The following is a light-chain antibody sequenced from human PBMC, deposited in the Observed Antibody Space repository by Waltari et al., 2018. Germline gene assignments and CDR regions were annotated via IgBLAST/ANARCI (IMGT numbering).Light chain of an antibody. CDR3: QHYNSYSPSWT. Sequence: DIQMTQSPSTLSASVGDRVTITCRANQSLNNWLAWYQQKPGKAPKLLIYKSSNLESGVPSRFSGSGSGTEFTLTITSLQPDDFATYYCQHYNSYSPSWTFGQGTRVEVK. J-gene: IGKJ1*01. V-gene: IGKV1-5*03. CDR2: KSS. CDR1: QSLNNW.